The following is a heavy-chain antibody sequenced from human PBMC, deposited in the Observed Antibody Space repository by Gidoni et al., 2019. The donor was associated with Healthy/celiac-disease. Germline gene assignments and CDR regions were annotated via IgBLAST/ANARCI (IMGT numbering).Heavy chain of an antibody. J-gene: IGHJ4*02. CDR3: ATAGYFDWLVGPPGPFDY. D-gene: IGHD3-9*01. V-gene: IGHV4-39*07. CDR2: IYYSGST. Sequence: QRHLQYSCPGLAKPSEPRCLTWTGAGGSISSSSHYWGWIRQPPGKGLEWIGSIYYSGSTYYNPSLKSRVTISVDTSKNQFSLKLSSVTAADTAVYYCATAGYFDWLVGPPGPFDYWGQGTLVTVSS. CDR1: GGSISSSSHY.